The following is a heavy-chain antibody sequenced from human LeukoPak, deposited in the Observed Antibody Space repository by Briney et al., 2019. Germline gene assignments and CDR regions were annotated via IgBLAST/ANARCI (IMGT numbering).Heavy chain of an antibody. J-gene: IGHJ1*01. D-gene: IGHD2-15*01. CDR1: GYTFTDYY. CDR3: ARSMSGGLGFFQS. V-gene: IGHV1-2*02. CDR2: INPNSGGT. Sequence: ASVKVSCKASGYTFTDYYMHWVRQAPGQGLEWMGWINPNSGGTNYAQNFQGRATMTRDASIRTAYMELSSLRSDDTAVYYCARSMSGGLGFFQSWGQGTLVAVSS.